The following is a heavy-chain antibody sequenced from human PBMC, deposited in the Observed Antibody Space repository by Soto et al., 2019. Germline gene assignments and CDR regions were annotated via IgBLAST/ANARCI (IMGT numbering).Heavy chain of an antibody. V-gene: IGHV3-74*01. Sequence: RGALLVSCAASVFTFSVYSMPWVRQAPGKGLVLVSRIKTDGSNTYYADSVKGRFTISIDNAKNTLFLQMNSLRAEDTAVYFCVRARSYNYGYWDYWAQGTLVTVSS. CDR1: VFTFSVYS. J-gene: IGHJ4*02. D-gene: IGHD3-22*01. CDR2: IKTDGSNT. CDR3: VRARSYNYGYWDY.